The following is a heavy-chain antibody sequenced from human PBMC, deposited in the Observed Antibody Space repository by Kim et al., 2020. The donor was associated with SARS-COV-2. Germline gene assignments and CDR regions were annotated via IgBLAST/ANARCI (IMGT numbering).Heavy chain of an antibody. CDR2: T. CDR3: AEGPYSNYAAS. Sequence: TNYAASVKCRFTISRDSAKNTLYLQMNSLRADDTAAYDCAEGPYSNYAASWGQGTLVTVSS. V-gene: IGHV3-74*01. D-gene: IGHD4-4*01. J-gene: IGHJ4*02.